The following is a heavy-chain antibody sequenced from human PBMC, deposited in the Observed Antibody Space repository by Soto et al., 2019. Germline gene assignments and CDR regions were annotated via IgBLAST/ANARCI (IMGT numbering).Heavy chain of an antibody. V-gene: IGHV3-23*01. D-gene: IGHD2-2*01. CDR2: ISAGGGST. CDR3: TKGLSGTSKFDD. CDR1: GFTFSSYA. Sequence: GGSLRLSCAVSGFTFSSYAMSWVRQAPGKGLEWVSAISAGGGSTYYADSVKGRFTISRDNSKSTLYLQMNGLRAEDTAIYYCTKGLSGTSKFDDWGQGTLVTVSS. J-gene: IGHJ4*02.